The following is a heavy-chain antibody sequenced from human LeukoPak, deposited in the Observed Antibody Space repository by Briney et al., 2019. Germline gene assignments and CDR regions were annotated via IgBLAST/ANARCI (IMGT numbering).Heavy chain of an antibody. V-gene: IGHV4-34*01. Sequence: SEALSLTCAVYGGSFSGYYWSWIRQPPGKGLEWIGEINHSGSTNYNPSLKSRVTISVDTSKNQFSLKLSSVTAADTAVYYCARLTRAFDIWGQGTMVTVSS. CDR1: GGSFSGYY. CDR3: ARLTRAFDI. CDR2: INHSGST. J-gene: IGHJ3*02.